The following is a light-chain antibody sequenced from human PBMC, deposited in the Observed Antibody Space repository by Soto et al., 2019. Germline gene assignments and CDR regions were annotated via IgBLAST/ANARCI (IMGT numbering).Light chain of an antibody. CDR2: AAS. J-gene: IGKJ4*01. CDR1: QGISSR. CDR3: QQSNSFPLT. Sequence: DIQMTQSPSSLSASVGDRVTITCRASQGISSRLDWYQQKPGKAPNLLIYAASSLQSGVPSRFSGSGSETDIPLISGRQPPEYFAYYYCQQSNSFPLTFGGGTQVEIK. V-gene: IGKV1-12*01.